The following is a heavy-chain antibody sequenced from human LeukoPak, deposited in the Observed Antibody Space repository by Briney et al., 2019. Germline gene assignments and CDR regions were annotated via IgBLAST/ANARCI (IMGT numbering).Heavy chain of an antibody. CDR2: ISPNSGVT. Sequence: ASVKVSCKASGYTFTSYYIHWVRQAPGQGLEWMGWISPNSGVTNYARKFQGRVTMTSDTSISTAYMELNRLRFDDTAVYYCARDPSVPADNWFDPWGQGTLVTVSS. V-gene: IGHV1-2*02. CDR1: GYTFTSYY. CDR3: ARDPSVPADNWFDP. J-gene: IGHJ5*02. D-gene: IGHD6-19*01.